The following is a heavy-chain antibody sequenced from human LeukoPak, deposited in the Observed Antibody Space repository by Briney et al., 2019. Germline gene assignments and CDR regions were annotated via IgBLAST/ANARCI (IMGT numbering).Heavy chain of an antibody. CDR1: GYTFTSYG. CDR3: ARATIVGATTAYSAFDI. CDR2: ISAYNGNT. Sequence: ASVKVSCKASGYTFTSYGISWVRQAPGQGLEWMGWISAYNGNTNYAQKLQGRVTMTTDTSTSTAYMELRGLRSDDTAVYYCARATIVGATTAYSAFDIWGQGTMVTVSS. J-gene: IGHJ3*02. V-gene: IGHV1-18*01. D-gene: IGHD1-26*01.